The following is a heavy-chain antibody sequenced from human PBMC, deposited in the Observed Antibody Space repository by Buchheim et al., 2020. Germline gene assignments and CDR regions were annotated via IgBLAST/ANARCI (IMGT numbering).Heavy chain of an antibody. Sequence: EVQLLESGGGLVQPGGSLRLSCAASGFTFSSYAMSWVRQAPGKGLEWVSAISGSGGSTYYADSVKGRFTISRDNSKNTPYLQMNSLRAEDTAVYYCAKSFARGVLVPAGWFDPWGQGTL. D-gene: IGHD2-2*01. CDR2: ISGSGGST. V-gene: IGHV3-23*01. J-gene: IGHJ5*02. CDR1: GFTFSSYA. CDR3: AKSFARGVLVPAGWFDP.